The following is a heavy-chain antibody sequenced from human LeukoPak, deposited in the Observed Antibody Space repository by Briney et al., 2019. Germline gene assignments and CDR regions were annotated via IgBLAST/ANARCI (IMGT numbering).Heavy chain of an antibody. D-gene: IGHD2-15*01. CDR2: ISYDGSNK. J-gene: IGHJ4*02. CDR1: GFTFSSYA. CDR3: AKDQGSGPFDY. Sequence: PGGSLRLSCAASGFTFSSYAMHWVRQAPGKGLEWVAVISYDGSNKYYADSVKGRFTISRDNSKNTLYLQMNSLRAEDTAVYYCAKDQGSGPFDYRGQGTLVTVSS. V-gene: IGHV3-30-3*01.